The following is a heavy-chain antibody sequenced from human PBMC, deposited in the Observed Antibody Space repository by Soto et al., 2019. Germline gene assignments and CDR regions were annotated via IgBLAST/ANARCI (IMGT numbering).Heavy chain of an antibody. J-gene: IGHJ4*02. Sequence: GESLKISCKGSGYKFTNYWLSWVRQTPGKGLEWMGRIDPSDSYINYSPSFRGHVTISIDESISTAHLQWSSLKASDTATYYCAIVTAETAYHYFDFWGQGTLVTVSS. CDR2: IDPSDSYI. CDR3: AIVTAETAYHYFDF. D-gene: IGHD1-1*01. CDR1: GYKFTNYW. V-gene: IGHV5-10-1*01.